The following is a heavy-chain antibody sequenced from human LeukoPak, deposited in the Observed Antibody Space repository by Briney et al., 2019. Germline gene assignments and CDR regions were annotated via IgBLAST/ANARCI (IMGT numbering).Heavy chain of an antibody. CDR1: GYTFTSYG. Sequence: GASVKVSCKASGYTFTSYGISWVRQAPGRGLEWMGWISAYNGNTNYAQKLQGRVTMTTDTSTSTAYMELRSLRSDDTAVYYCARDLGIAVAGTVVDYWGQGTLVTVSS. CDR3: ARDLGIAVAGTVVDY. D-gene: IGHD6-19*01. J-gene: IGHJ4*02. V-gene: IGHV1-18*01. CDR2: ISAYNGNT.